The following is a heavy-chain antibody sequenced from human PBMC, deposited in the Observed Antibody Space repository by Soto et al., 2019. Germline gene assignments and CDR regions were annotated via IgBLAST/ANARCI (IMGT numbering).Heavy chain of an antibody. Sequence: TLSLTCTVSGGSVSSGSYYWTWIRQPPGKGLEWIGYFYYSGSTNYNPSLKSRVTISVDMSKNHFSLKLSSVTAADTSVYFCARAPPGIYYDSSGYSRDAFDIWGKGTLVTV. CDR2: FYYSGST. CDR1: GGSVSSGSYY. CDR3: ARAPPGIYYDSSGYSRDAFDI. J-gene: IGHJ3*02. V-gene: IGHV4-61*03. D-gene: IGHD3-22*01.